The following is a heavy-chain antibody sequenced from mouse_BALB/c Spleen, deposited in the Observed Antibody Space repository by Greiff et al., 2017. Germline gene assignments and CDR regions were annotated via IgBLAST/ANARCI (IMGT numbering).Heavy chain of an antibody. CDR3: ARSSDYPNNNFDY. Sequence: QVQLQQSGAELVRPGTSVKISCKASGYTFTNYWLGWVKQRPGHGLEWIGDIYPGGGYTNYNEKFKGKATLTADTSSSTAYMQLSSLTSEDSAVYFCARSSDYPNNNFDYWGQGTTLTVSS. V-gene: IGHV1-63*02. J-gene: IGHJ2*01. D-gene: IGHD5-5*01. CDR1: GYTFTNYW. CDR2: IYPGGGYT.